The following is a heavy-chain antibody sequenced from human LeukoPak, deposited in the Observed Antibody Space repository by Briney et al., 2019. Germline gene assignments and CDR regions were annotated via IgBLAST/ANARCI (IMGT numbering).Heavy chain of an antibody. Sequence: GASVKVSCKASGYTFTGYYMHWVRQAPGQGPEWMGWINPNSGGTNYAQKFQGRVTMTRDTSISTAYMELSRLRSDDTAVYYCARDTQWLQLLLDYWGQGTLVTVSS. CDR1: GYTFTGYY. J-gene: IGHJ4*02. CDR2: INPNSGGT. D-gene: IGHD5-24*01. V-gene: IGHV1-2*02. CDR3: ARDTQWLQLLLDY.